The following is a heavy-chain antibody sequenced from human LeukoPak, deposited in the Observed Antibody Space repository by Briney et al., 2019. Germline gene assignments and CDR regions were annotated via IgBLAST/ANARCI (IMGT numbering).Heavy chain of an antibody. J-gene: IGHJ6*02. D-gene: IGHD2-15*01. Sequence: GGSLRLSCAASGFTFSNAWMSWVRQAPGKGLEWVGRIKSKTDGGTTDYAAPVKGRFTISRDDSKNTLYLQMNSLKTEDTAVYYCTTDRAARRWYYYYGMDVWGQGTTVTVSS. CDR1: GFTFSNAW. CDR3: TTDRAARRWYYYYGMDV. CDR2: IKSKTDGGTT. V-gene: IGHV3-15*01.